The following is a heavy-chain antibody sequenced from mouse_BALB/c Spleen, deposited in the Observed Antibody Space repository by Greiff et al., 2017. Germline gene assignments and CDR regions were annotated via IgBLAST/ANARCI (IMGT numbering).Heavy chain of an antibody. CDR3: ARHGDYGSSYAWFAY. CDR2: ISSGGGST. CDR1: GFAFSSYD. Sequence: EVHLVESGGGLVKPGGSLKLSCAASGFAFSSYDMSWVRQTPEKRLEWVAYISSGGGSTYYPDTVKGRFTISRDNAKNTLYLQMSSLKSEDTAMYYCARHGDYGSSYAWFAYWGQGTLVTVSA. V-gene: IGHV5-12-1*01. D-gene: IGHD1-1*01. J-gene: IGHJ3*01.